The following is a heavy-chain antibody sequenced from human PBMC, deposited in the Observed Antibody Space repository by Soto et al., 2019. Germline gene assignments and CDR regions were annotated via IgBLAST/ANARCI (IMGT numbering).Heavy chain of an antibody. J-gene: IGHJ4*02. CDR1: GGTFSSYA. CDR2: IIPIFGTT. Sequence: QVQLVQSGAEVKKPGSSVKVSCKAFGGTFSSYAINWIRQAPGQGLEWMGGIIPIFGTTTYAQRFQARVTITADESTRTDYMELSSLRCEDTALYYCARDGGAATFDYWGQGTLVTVSS. D-gene: IGHD1-26*01. V-gene: IGHV1-69*12. CDR3: ARDGGAATFDY.